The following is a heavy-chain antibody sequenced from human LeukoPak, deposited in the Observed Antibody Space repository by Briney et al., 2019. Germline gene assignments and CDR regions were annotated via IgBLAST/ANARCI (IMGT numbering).Heavy chain of an antibody. CDR1: GGSISSYY. D-gene: IGHD5-12*01. CDR2: IYYSGST. CDR3: ARRRGYEPFDN. J-gene: IGHJ4*02. Sequence: SETLSLTCTVSGGSISSYYWSWIRQPPGKGLEWIGSIYYSGSTYYNPSLKSRVTISVDTSKNQFSLKLSSVTAADAAVYYCARRRGYEPFDNWGQGTLVTVSS. V-gene: IGHV4-59*05.